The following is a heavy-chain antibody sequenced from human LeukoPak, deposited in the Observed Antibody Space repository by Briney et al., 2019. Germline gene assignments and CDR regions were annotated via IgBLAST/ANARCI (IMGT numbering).Heavy chain of an antibody. V-gene: IGHV3-48*04. CDR3: ARSIAARRGWFDP. J-gene: IGHJ5*02. CDR2: ISSSGSTI. CDR1: GFTFSSYG. D-gene: IGHD6-6*01. Sequence: GGSLRLSCAASGFTFSSYGMSWVRQAPGKGLEWVSYISSSGSTIYYADSVKGRFTISRDDAKNSLYLQMNSLRAEDTAVYYCARSIAARRGWFDPWGQGTLVTVSS.